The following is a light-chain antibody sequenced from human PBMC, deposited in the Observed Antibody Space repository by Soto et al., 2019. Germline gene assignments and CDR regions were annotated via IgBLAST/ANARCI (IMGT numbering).Light chain of an antibody. J-gene: IGKJ4*01. CDR1: QSVSSY. CDR3: QQRSKLT. CDR2: DAS. Sequence: EIVLTQSPATLSLSPRERATLSCRASQSVSSYLAWYQQKPGQAPRLLIYDASNRATGIPARFSGSGSGTDFTLTISSLEPEDFAVYYCQQRSKLTFGGGTKVDIK. V-gene: IGKV3-11*01.